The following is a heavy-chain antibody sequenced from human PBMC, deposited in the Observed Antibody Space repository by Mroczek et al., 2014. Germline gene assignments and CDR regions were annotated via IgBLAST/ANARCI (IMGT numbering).Heavy chain of an antibody. CDR1: GGSISSYY. J-gene: IGHJ2*01. Sequence: QVQLQESGPGLVKPSETLSLTCTVSGGSISSYYWSWIRQPPGKGLEWIGYIYYSGSTNYNPSLKSRVTISVDTSKNQFSLKLSSVTAADTAVYYCARDQRRVPAAILYWYFDLWGRGTWSLSPQ. CDR3: ARDQRRVPAAILYWYFDL. V-gene: IGHV4-59*01. CDR2: IYYSGST. D-gene: IGHD2-2*02.